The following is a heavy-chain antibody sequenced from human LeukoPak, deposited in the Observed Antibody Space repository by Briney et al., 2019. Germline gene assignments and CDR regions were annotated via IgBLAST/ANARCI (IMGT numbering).Heavy chain of an antibody. J-gene: IGHJ4*02. CDR2: ISGSGGST. CDR1: GFTFSSYA. Sequence: GGSLRLSCAASGFTFSSYAMSWVRQAPGKGLEWVSAISGSGGSTYYADSVKGRFTISRDNSKNTLYLQMNSLRAEETAVYYCAKVFEPYIYDSSGYQGDYFDYWGQGTLVTVSS. D-gene: IGHD3-22*01. CDR3: AKVFEPYIYDSSGYQGDYFDY. V-gene: IGHV3-23*01.